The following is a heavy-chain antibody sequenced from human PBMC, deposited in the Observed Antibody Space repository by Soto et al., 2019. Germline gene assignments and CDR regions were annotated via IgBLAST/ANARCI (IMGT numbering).Heavy chain of an antibody. V-gene: IGHV1-3*01. CDR3: ACSGCSGGSCYQWGYYYMDV. J-gene: IGHJ6*03. CDR1: GYTFTSYA. Sequence: QVQLVQSGAEVKKPGASVKVSCKASGYTFTSYAMHWVRQAPGQRLEWMGWINAGNGNTKYSQKFQGRVTITRDTSASTAYMELSSLRSEDTAVYYCACSGCSGGSCYQWGYYYMDVWGKGTTVTVSS. CDR2: INAGNGNT. D-gene: IGHD2-15*01.